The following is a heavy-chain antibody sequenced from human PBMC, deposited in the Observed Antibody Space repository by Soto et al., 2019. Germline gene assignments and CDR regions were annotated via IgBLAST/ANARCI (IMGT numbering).Heavy chain of an antibody. CDR1: GGTFSSYT. Sequence: VSCKASGGTFSSYTISWVRQAPGQGLEWMGRIIPILGIANYAQKFQGRVTITAGKSTSTAYMELSSLRSEDTAVYYCASSLDTVTTDHYYFDYRGQGTLVTVSS. J-gene: IGHJ4*02. CDR3: ASSLDTVTTDHYYFDY. V-gene: IGHV1-69*02. D-gene: IGHD4-17*01. CDR2: IIPILGIA.